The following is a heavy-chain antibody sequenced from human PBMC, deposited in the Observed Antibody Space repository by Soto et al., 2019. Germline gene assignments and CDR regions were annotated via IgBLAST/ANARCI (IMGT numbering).Heavy chain of an antibody. V-gene: IGHV3-23*01. CDR1: GFTFSSYA. J-gene: IGHJ4*02. Sequence: QPGGSLRLSCAASGFTFSSYAMSWVRQAPGKGLEWVSAISGSGGSTYYADSVKGRFTISRDNSKNTLYLQMNSLRAEDTAVYYCASGITGTTGVGGDYWGQGTLVTVSS. D-gene: IGHD1-20*01. CDR2: ISGSGGST. CDR3: ASGITGTTGVGGDY.